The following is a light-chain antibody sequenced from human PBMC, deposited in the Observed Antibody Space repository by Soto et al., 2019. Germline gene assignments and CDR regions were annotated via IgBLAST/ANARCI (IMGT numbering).Light chain of an antibody. CDR3: QQYTKGYT. Sequence: DLPMTQSPSTLSASVGDRVTITCRASQSISSWLAWYQQKPGKAPKLLIYKASSLESGVPSRFSGSGSGTKFPLTISSLQPDDIATHYCQQYTKGYTFGQGTKLEIK. CDR1: QSISSW. V-gene: IGKV1-5*03. CDR2: KAS. J-gene: IGKJ2*01.